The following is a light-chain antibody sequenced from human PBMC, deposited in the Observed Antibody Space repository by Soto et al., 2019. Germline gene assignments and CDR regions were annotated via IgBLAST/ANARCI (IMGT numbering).Light chain of an antibody. CDR1: QNIDKY. J-gene: IGKJ1*01. CDR2: AAS. V-gene: IGKV1-17*01. Sequence: DIRMTQSPASLSASVGDRVTVTCRASQNIDKYLAWFQQKPGKGPKRLIYAASSLQSGVPSRFSGSGSGTEFTLTISSLQPEDFATYYCLQHNGYPRTFGQGTKVDIK. CDR3: LQHNGYPRT.